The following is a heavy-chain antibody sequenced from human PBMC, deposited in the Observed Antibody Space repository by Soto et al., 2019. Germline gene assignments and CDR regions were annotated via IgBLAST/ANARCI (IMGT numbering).Heavy chain of an antibody. Sequence: GASVKVSCKASGGTFSSYAISWVRQAPGQGLEWMGGIIPIFGTANYAQKFQGRVTIAADESTSTAYMELSSLRSEDTAVYYCASGLLWFGELQSYFDYWGQGTLVTVSS. CDR3: ASGLLWFGELQSYFDY. J-gene: IGHJ4*02. V-gene: IGHV1-69*13. D-gene: IGHD3-10*01. CDR2: IIPIFGTA. CDR1: GGTFSSYA.